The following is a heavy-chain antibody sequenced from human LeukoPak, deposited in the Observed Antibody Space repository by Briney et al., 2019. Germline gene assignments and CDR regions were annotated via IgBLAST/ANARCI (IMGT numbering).Heavy chain of an antibody. J-gene: IGHJ5*02. CDR3: AKGLDP. V-gene: IGHV3-7*01. CDR2: IKNDGTEK. CDR1: GFTFSTSW. Sequence: GGSLRLSCAASGFTFSTSWMNWVRQAPGKGLEWVANIKNDGTEKSYVDSVKGRFTISRDNAKNSLSLQMNSLRADDTAVYYCAKGLDPWGQGTLVTVSS.